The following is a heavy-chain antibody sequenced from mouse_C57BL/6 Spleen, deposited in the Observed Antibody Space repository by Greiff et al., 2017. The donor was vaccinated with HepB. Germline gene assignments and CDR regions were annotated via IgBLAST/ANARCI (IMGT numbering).Heavy chain of an antibody. CDR3: ARTHPDYYGSHYYAMDY. D-gene: IGHD1-1*01. CDR1: GYTFTDYY. Sequence: EVQLQQSGPELVKPGASVKISCKASGYTFTDYYMNWVKQSHGKSLEWIGDINPNNGGTSYNQKFKGKATLTVDKSSSTAYMELRSLTSEDSAVYYCARTHPDYYGSHYYAMDYWGQGTSVTVSS. J-gene: IGHJ4*01. V-gene: IGHV1-26*01. CDR2: INPNNGGT.